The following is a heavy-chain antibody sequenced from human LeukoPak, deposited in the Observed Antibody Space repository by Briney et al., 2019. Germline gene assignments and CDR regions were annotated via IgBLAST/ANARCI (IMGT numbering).Heavy chain of an antibody. CDR2: ISAYNGNT. J-gene: IGHJ4*02. CDR3: ARGADDYGDYGANGHDY. D-gene: IGHD4-17*01. CDR1: GGTFSSYG. V-gene: IGHV1-18*01. Sequence: ASVKVSCKASGGTFSSYGISWVRQAPGQGLEWMGWISAYNGNTNYAQKLQGRVTMTTDTSTSTAYMGLRSLRSDDTAVYYCARGADDYGDYGANGHDYWGQGTLVTVSS.